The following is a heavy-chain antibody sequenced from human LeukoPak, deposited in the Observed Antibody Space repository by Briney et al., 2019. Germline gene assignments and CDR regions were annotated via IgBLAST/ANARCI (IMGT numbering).Heavy chain of an antibody. CDR2: IYYSGST. CDR1: GGSISSYY. J-gene: IGHJ4*02. V-gene: IGHV4-59*01. Sequence: PSETLSLTCTVSGGSISSYYWSWIRQPPGKGLEWIGYIYYSGSTNYNPSLKNRVTISVDTSKNQFSLKLSSVTAADTAVYYCARVSVIAAAGPFDYWGQGTLVTVSS. CDR3: ARVSVIAAAGPFDY. D-gene: IGHD6-13*01.